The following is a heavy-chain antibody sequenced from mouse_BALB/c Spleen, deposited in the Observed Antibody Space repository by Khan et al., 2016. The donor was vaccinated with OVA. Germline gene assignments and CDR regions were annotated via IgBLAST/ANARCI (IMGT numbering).Heavy chain of an antibody. D-gene: IGHD2-14*01. Sequence: EVELVESGGGLVKPGGSLKLSCAASGFTFSGYGMSWVRQTPDKRLELVATLNSNGGTSYYPDSVKGRFTISRDNAKNTLHLQMSSLKAEDTAMYYCARVYCRYDEGYWYFDVWGAGTTVTVSS. CDR3: ARVYCRYDEGYWYFDV. V-gene: IGHV5-6-3*01. CDR1: GFTFSGYG. J-gene: IGHJ1*01. CDR2: LNSNGGTS.